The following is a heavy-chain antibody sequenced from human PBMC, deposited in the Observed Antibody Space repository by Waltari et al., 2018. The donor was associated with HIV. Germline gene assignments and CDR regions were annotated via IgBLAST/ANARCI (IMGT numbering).Heavy chain of an antibody. Sequence: QVQLQESGPGLVKPSQTLSLTCTVSGGSISSGSYYWSWIRQPAGKGLELIGRIYTSGSTKYNPSLKSRVTISVDTSKNQFSLKLRSVTAADTAVYYCARAYYDFWSGTGSSGNWFDPWGQGTLVTVSS. CDR2: IYTSGST. CDR3: ARAYYDFWSGTGSSGNWFDP. J-gene: IGHJ5*02. D-gene: IGHD3-3*01. CDR1: GGSISSGSYY. V-gene: IGHV4-61*02.